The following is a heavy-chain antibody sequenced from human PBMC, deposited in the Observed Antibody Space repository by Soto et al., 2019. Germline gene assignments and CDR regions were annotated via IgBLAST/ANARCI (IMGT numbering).Heavy chain of an antibody. J-gene: IGHJ6*02. D-gene: IGHD6-6*01. V-gene: IGHV5-10-1*01. Sequence: PGESLKISCKGSGYSFTSYWISWVRQMPGKGLEWMGRIDPSDSYTNYSPSFQGHVTISADKSISTAYLQWSSLKASDTAMYYCARKLAARPRPYYYYGMDVWGQGTTVTVSS. CDR1: GYSFTSYW. CDR2: IDPSDSYT. CDR3: ARKLAARPRPYYYYGMDV.